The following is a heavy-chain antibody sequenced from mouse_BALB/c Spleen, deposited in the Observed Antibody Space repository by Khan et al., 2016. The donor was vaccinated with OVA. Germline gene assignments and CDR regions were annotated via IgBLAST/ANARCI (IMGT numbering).Heavy chain of an antibody. Sequence: EVQLPESGPGLVEPSQSLSLTCTVTGYSITSDYAWHWIRQFPGNKLEWMGYISYSGSTSYNPSLKSRISITRDTSKNQFFLQLNSVTTEDTATYYCAIMIRGDYFDYWGQGTTLTVSS. D-gene: IGHD2-4*01. V-gene: IGHV3-2*02. CDR2: ISYSGST. CDR1: GYSITSDYA. J-gene: IGHJ2*01. CDR3: AIMIRGDYFDY.